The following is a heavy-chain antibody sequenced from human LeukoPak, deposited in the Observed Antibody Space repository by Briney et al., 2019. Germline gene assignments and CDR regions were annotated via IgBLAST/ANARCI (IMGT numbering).Heavy chain of an antibody. Sequence: GGSLRLSCAASGFTFSSYSKNWVRQAPGKGLEWVSYISGSSSTIYYADSVKGRFTISRDNAKSSLYLQMNSLRDEDTAVYYCARGAPSGSYYGYWGQGTLVTVSS. V-gene: IGHV3-48*02. D-gene: IGHD1-26*01. CDR1: GFTFSSYS. J-gene: IGHJ4*02. CDR3: ARGAPSGSYYGY. CDR2: ISGSSSTI.